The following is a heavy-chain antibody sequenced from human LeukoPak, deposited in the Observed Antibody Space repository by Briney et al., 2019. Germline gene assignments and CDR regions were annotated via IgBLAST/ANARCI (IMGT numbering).Heavy chain of an antibody. Sequence: SETLSLTCTVSGGSISSYYWSWIRQPPGKGLGWIGYIYYSGSTNYNPSLKSRVTISVDTSKNQFSLKLSSVTAADTAVYYCARAMGILAPMDVWGKGTTVTVSS. D-gene: IGHD6-13*01. CDR2: IYYSGST. V-gene: IGHV4-59*01. CDR3: ARAMGILAPMDV. CDR1: GGSISSYY. J-gene: IGHJ6*04.